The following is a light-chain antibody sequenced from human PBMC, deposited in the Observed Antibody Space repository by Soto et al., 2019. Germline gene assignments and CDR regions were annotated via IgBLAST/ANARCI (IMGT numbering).Light chain of an antibody. CDR3: LSYYFTLIGWV. CDR1: SSNIGAGYD. CDR2: GNS. V-gene: IGLV1-40*01. Sequence: QSVLTQPPSVSGAPGQRVTISCTGSSSNIGAGYDVHWYQQLPGTAPKLLIYGNSNRPSGVPARFSASKSGTSASLAITWLQAEDEADYSCLSYYFTLIGWVFGGATKLTVL. J-gene: IGLJ3*02.